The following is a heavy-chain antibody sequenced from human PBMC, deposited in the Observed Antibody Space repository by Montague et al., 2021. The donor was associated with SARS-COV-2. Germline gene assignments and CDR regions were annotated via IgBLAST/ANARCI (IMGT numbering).Heavy chain of an antibody. Sequence: SLRLSCAASGFSFSSYAMHWVRQPPGKGLEWLAVISFDGNDRYYAGSLRGRFTISRDNSKDTLYLQLTDLRSDDTAIYYCARGTRAVQITPGFRYWGQGTQVAVSS. CDR2: ISFDGNDR. J-gene: IGHJ4*02. D-gene: IGHD5-24*01. V-gene: IGHV3-30-3*01. CDR1: GFSFSSYA. CDR3: ARGTRAVQITPGFRY.